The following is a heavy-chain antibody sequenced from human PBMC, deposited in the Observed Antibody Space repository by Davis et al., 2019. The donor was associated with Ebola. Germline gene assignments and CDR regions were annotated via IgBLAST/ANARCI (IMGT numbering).Heavy chain of an antibody. CDR2: IYPGDSDT. CDR3: ARLGSPDYYYYGMDV. Sequence: GESLKISCQGSGYSFTSYWIGWVRQMPGKGLEWMGIIYPGDSDTRYSPSFQGQVTISADKSISTAYLQWSSLKASDTAMYYCARLGSPDYYYYGMDVWGQGTTATVSS. D-gene: IGHD6-13*01. J-gene: IGHJ6*02. V-gene: IGHV5-51*01. CDR1: GYSFTSYW.